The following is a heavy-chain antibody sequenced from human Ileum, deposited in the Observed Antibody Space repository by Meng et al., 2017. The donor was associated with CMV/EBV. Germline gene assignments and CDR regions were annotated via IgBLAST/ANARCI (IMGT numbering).Heavy chain of an antibody. CDR1: GASVRSIGYY. J-gene: IGHJ4*02. Sequence: SETLSLTCTVSGASVRSIGYYWVWIGQPPGKGREWIGSVDYSGRTDYNLYHESRVTISVDTSTNQVSRRLNSVTAEDTALYYCARGSANRTGWITEGYFGSWGQGTLVTVSS. D-gene: IGHD6-19*01. CDR3: ARGSANRTGWITEGYFGS. V-gene: IGHV4-39*07. CDR2: VDYSGRT.